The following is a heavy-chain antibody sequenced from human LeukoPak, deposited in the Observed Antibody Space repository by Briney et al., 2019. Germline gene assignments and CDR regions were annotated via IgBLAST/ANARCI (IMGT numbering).Heavy chain of an antibody. D-gene: IGHD1-14*01. CDR3: ARGDVVIEPPRFCGFDI. J-gene: IGHJ3*02. CDR1: GFTFSSYS. V-gene: IGHV3-21*01. CDR2: ISSSSSYI. Sequence: GGSLRLSCAASGFTFSSYSMNWVRQAPGKGLEWVSSISSSSSYIYYADSVKGRFTISGDNAENSLYLQMNSLRVEDTALYYCARGDVVIEPPRFCGFDIWGHGTMVTVPS.